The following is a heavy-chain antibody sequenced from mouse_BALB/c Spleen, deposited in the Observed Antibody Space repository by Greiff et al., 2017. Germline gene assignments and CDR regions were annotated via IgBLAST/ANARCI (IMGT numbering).Heavy chain of an antibody. V-gene: IGHV6-6*02. Sequence: EVKLVESGGGLVQPGGSMKLSCVASGFTFSNYWMNWVRQSPEKGLEWVAEIRLKSNNYATHYAESVKGRFTISRDDSKSSVYLQMNNLRAEDTGIYYCTRPGRYDYAMDYWGQGTSVTVSS. CDR3: TRPGRYDYAMDY. D-gene: IGHD2-14*01. J-gene: IGHJ4*01. CDR1: GFTFSNYW. CDR2: IRLKSNNYAT.